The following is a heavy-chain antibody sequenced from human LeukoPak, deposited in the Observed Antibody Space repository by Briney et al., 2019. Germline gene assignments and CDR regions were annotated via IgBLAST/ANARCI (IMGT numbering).Heavy chain of an antibody. D-gene: IGHD3-22*01. CDR3: ARQFYESRSPHAKYFQQ. Sequence: PSETLSLTCSVSGGSLSSSSYYWGWIRQAPGRGLEWIGNIYHSGSTYYSPSLKSRVTISLDTSKNQFSLKLNSVTAADTAVYYCARQFYESRSPHAKYFQQWGQGTLVTVSS. CDR1: GGSLSSSSYY. V-gene: IGHV4-39*01. CDR2: IYHSGST. J-gene: IGHJ1*01.